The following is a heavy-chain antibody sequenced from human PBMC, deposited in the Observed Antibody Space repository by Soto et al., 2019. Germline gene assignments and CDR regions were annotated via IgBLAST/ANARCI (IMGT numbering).Heavy chain of an antibody. CDR1: GFTFSSYA. CDR2: ISGSGGST. D-gene: IGHD6-13*01. J-gene: IGHJ4*02. V-gene: IGHV3-23*01. Sequence: GGSLRLSCAASGFTFSSYAMSWVRQAPGKGLEWVSAISGSGGSTYYADSVKGRFTISRDNSKNTLYLQMNSLRAEDTAVYYCAKVSPQQLVPKGYYFDYWGQGTLVTVSS. CDR3: AKVSPQQLVPKGYYFDY.